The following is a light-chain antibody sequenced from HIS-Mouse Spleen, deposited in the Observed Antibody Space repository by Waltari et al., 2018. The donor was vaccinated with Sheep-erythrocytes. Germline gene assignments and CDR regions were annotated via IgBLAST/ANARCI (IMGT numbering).Light chain of an antibody. CDR1: NIGSKS. CDR3: QVWDSSSDHYV. J-gene: IGLJ1*01. Sequence: SYVLTQPPSVSVAPGKTARITCGGNNIGSKSVHWYQQKPGQAPVRVGEDDSDRPSGIPERFSGSNSGNTATLTISRVEAGDEADYYCQVWDSSSDHYVFGTGTKVTVL. CDR2: DDS. V-gene: IGLV3-21*03.